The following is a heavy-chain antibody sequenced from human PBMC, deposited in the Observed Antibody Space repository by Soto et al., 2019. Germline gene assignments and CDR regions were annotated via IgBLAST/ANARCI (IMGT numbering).Heavy chain of an antibody. V-gene: IGHV1-18*01. D-gene: IGHD3-16*02. CDR3: ARDKGAMITFGGVIADYYYCGMDV. CDR2: ISAYNGNT. Sequence: AAVKVSCKASGYTFTSYGISWVRQAPGQGLEWMGWISAYNGNTNYAQKLQGRVTMTTDTSTSTAYMELRSLRSDDTAVYYCARDKGAMITFGGVIADYYYCGMDVWGQGTTVTV. J-gene: IGHJ6*02. CDR1: GYTFTSYG.